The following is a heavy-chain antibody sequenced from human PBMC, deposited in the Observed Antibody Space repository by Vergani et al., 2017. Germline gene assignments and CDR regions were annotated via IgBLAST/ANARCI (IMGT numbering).Heavy chain of an antibody. V-gene: IGHV1-18*01. CDR1: GYTFTSYG. Sequence: QVQLVQSGAEVKKPGASVKVSCKASGYTFTSYGISWVRQAPGQGLEWMGWISAYNGNTNYAQKFQGRGTMTTDTSTSTAYMELRSLRSDDTAVYYCAGASIVVVPAAITWDYWGQGTLVTVSS. CDR3: AGASIVVVPAAITWDY. J-gene: IGHJ4*02. D-gene: IGHD2-2*02. CDR2: ISAYNGNT.